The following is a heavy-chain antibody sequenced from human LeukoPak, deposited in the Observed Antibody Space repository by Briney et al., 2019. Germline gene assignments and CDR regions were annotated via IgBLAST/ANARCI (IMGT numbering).Heavy chain of an antibody. J-gene: IGHJ3*02. D-gene: IGHD1-26*01. V-gene: IGHV4-39*01. CDR2: LYYSGST. CDR3: ARHRASGIVGTTRHACDI. CDR1: GGSISGSAYY. Sequence: PSETLSLTCTVSGGSISGSAYYWGWIRQPPGKGLEWIGSLYYSGSTYYSPSLKSRVTISVDTPKNQFSLKLSSVTATDTAIYYCARHRASGIVGTTRHACDIWGQGAMVTVSS.